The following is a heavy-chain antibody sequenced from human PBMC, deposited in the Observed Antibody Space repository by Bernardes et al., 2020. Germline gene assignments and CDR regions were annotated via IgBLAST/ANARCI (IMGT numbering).Heavy chain of an antibody. D-gene: IGHD4-17*01. CDR1: GGSISSYY. CDR3: ARAPRYGDTLTPPDY. Sequence: SDTLSLTCTVSGGSISSYYWSWLRQPPGKGLEWIGYIYYSGSTNYNPSLKSRVTISVDTSKNQFSLKLSSVTAADTAVYYCARAPRYGDTLTPPDYWGQGTLVTVSS. CDR2: IYYSGST. J-gene: IGHJ4*02. V-gene: IGHV4-59*07.